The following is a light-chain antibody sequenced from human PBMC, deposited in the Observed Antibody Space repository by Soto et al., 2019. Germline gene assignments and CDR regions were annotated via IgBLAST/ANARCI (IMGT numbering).Light chain of an antibody. Sequence: EVVLTQSPDTLSLPPGERATLSCRASQSISSYLAWYQQKPGQAPRLLIYGASNRATGIPDRFSGSGSGTDFTLTISRLEPEDFAVYYCQQYGSSGTFGQGTKV. CDR1: QSISSY. V-gene: IGKV3-20*01. CDR2: GAS. J-gene: IGKJ1*01. CDR3: QQYGSSGT.